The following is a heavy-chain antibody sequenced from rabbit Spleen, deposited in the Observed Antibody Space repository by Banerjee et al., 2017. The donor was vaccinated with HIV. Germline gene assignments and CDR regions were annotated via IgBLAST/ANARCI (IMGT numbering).Heavy chain of an antibody. CDR1: GFSLSSYY. Sequence: HLKASGGGLVQPGGSLKLSCTASGFSLSSYYMNWVRQAPGKGLEWIGYIDHVFGITYYESWVNGPFSISRENAQKTVFLQMASLAASDTATYFCARYGAGGGYFALWGQGTLVTVS. J-gene: IGHJ4*01. CDR3: ARYGAGGGYFAL. D-gene: IGHD8-1*01. V-gene: IGHV1S7*01. CDR2: IDHVFGIT.